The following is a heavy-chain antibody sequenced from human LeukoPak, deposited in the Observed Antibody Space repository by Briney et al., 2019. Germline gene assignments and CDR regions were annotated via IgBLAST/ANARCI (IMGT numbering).Heavy chain of an antibody. Sequence: ASVKVSCKASGYTFTGYYMHWVRQAPGQGLEWMGWINPNSGGTNYAQKFQGRVTMTRDTSISTAYMELSRLRSDDTAVYYCARSPIAENHDAFDICGQGTMVTVSS. V-gene: IGHV1-2*02. J-gene: IGHJ3*02. CDR1: GYTFTGYY. CDR2: INPNSGGT. D-gene: IGHD6-13*01. CDR3: ARSPIAENHDAFDI.